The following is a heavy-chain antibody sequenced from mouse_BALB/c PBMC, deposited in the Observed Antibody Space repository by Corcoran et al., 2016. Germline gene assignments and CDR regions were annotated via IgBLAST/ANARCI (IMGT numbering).Heavy chain of an antibody. D-gene: IGHD1-1*01. J-gene: IGHJ1*01. CDR1: GYTFTNYG. V-gene: IGHV9-1*02. CDR3: ARSGSSYGWYFDV. CDR2: INTYTGEP. Sequence: QIQLVQSGPELKKPAETIKISCKASGYTFTNYGVNWVKQAPGKGLKWMGWINTYTGEPTYADDFKGRFAFSLATSASTAYLQINNLKNEDMATYFCARSGSSYGWYFDVWGAGTTVTVSS.